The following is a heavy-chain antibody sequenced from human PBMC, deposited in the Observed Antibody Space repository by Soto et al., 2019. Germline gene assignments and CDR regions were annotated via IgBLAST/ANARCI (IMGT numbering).Heavy chain of an antibody. J-gene: IGHJ4*02. CDR2: IIPIFGTA. CDR3: ARATPYYDILTGYFDY. D-gene: IGHD3-9*01. Sequence: QVQLVQSGAEVKKPGPSVKVSCKASGGSFSSYAISWVRQAPGQGLEWMGGIIPIFGTANYAQKFQGRVTITADKSTSTAYMELSSLRSEDTAVYYCARATPYYDILTGYFDYWGQGTLVTVSS. V-gene: IGHV1-69*06. CDR1: GGSFSSYA.